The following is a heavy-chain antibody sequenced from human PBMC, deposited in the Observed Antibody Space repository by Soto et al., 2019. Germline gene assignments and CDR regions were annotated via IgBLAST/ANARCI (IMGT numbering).Heavy chain of an antibody. Sequence: PGGSLRLSCVGSGFTFSNNAMHWVRQAPGKGLEWVAFISFGSSEIHYADSVKGRFTISRDNPRNTLFLHVNSPRADDTAVYYCAIARVADSSLDQWGQGTLVTVSS. CDR2: ISFGSSEI. D-gene: IGHD3-3*01. CDR1: GFTFSNNA. J-gene: IGHJ4*02. V-gene: IGHV3-30*01. CDR3: AIARVADSSLDQ.